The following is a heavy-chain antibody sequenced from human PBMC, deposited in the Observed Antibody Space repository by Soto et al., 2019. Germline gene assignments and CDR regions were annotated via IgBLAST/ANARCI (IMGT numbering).Heavy chain of an antibody. CDR3: VWFGPNTGY. Sequence: GGSLRLSCVVPGSIFIGYGMHWVRQAPGKGLEWVAVICHDGSELYYADSVKGRFTISRDNSKNTLYQQMNSLRAEDTAVYYCVWFGPNTGYWGQGTLVTVSS. J-gene: IGHJ4*02. V-gene: IGHV3-33*01. CDR2: ICHDGSEL. D-gene: IGHD3-10*01. CDR1: GSIFIGYG.